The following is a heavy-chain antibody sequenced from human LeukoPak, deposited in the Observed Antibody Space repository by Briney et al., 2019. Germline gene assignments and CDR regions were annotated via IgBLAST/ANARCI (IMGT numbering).Heavy chain of an antibody. CDR2: INPNSGGT. V-gene: IGHV1-2*02. D-gene: IGHD3-16*01. CDR1: GYTFTGNY. CDR3: VRDDYDY. Sequence: GASVKVSCKASGYTFTGNYIHWVRQAPGQGLEWMGWINPNSGGTNYAQKLQGRVTMTRDTSISTAYMELSRVRSDDTAVYYCVRDDYDYWGQGNLVTVSS. J-gene: IGHJ4*02.